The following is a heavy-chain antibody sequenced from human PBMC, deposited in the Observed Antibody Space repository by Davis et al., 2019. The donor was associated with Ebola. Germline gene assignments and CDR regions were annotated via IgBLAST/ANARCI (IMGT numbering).Heavy chain of an antibody. Sequence: GGSLRLSCAASGFTVSSNYMSWVRQAPGKGLEWVSVIYSGGSTYYADSVKGRFTISRDNSKNTLYLQMNSLRAEDTAVYYCAREGARSGDLLWSYFDYWGQGTLVTVSS. D-gene: IGHD3-3*01. CDR3: AREGARSGDLLWSYFDY. CDR2: IYSGGST. CDR1: GFTVSSNY. J-gene: IGHJ4*02. V-gene: IGHV3-53*01.